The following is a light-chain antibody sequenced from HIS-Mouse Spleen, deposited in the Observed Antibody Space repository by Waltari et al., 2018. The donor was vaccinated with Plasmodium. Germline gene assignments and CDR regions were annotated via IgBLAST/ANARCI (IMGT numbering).Light chain of an antibody. CDR1: QDISNY. CDR2: DAS. CDR3: QQYDNLPPLFT. V-gene: IGKV1-33*01. Sequence: DIQKTQFPSSLSASVGDRVTIPCQASQDISNYLNWYQQKPGKAPKLLIYDASNLETGVPSRFSGSGSGTDFTFTISSLQPEDIATYYCQQYDNLPPLFTFGPGTKVDIK. J-gene: IGKJ3*01.